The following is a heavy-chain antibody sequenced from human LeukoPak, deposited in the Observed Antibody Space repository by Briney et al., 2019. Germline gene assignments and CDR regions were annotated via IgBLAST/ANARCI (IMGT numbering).Heavy chain of an antibody. Sequence: ASVKVSCKASGYTFTSYDINWVRQATGQGLEWMGWMKPNSGNTGYAQKFQGRVTITRNTSISTAYMELSSLRSEDTAVYYCAREVPGYSSGWYTYYYYYMDVWGKGTTVTVSS. CDR3: AREVPGYSSGWYTYYYYYMDV. V-gene: IGHV1-8*03. CDR2: MKPNSGNT. CDR1: GYTFTSYD. J-gene: IGHJ6*03. D-gene: IGHD6-19*01.